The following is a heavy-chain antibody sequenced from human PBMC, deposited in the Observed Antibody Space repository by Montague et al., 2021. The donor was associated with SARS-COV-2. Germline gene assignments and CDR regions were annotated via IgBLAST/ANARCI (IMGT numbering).Heavy chain of an antibody. V-gene: IGHV3-74*01. CDR1: GFTFSSYW. Sequence: FLRLSCAASGFTFSSYWMHWVRQAPGKGQVWVSRINSDGSSTSYADSVKGRFTISRDNAKNTLYLQMNSLSAEDTAVYYCARDQPIVVVPAAIRGYYYYGMDVWGQGTTVTVSS. D-gene: IGHD2-2*02. CDR2: INSDGSST. CDR3: ARDQPIVVVPAAIRGYYYYGMDV. J-gene: IGHJ6*02.